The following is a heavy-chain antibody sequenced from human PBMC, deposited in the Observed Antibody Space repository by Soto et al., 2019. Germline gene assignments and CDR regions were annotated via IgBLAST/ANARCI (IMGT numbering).Heavy chain of an antibody. J-gene: IGHJ4*02. V-gene: IGHV3-23*01. D-gene: IGHD7-27*01. Sequence: EVQLLESGGGLVQPGGSLRLSCAASGFTFGNYAFSWVRQGPGKGPEWVSVISGGGDATYYPDSVKGRFTTSRDNSKNKVYLEMNSLTAEDTAFYYCAKKSLGSITLPALYYFDYWGQGPLVTVSS. CDR3: AKKSLGSITLPALYYFDY. CDR1: GFTFGNYA. CDR2: ISGGGDAT.